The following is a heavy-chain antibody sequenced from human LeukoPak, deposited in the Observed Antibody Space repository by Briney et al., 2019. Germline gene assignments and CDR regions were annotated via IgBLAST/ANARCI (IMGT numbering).Heavy chain of an antibody. Sequence: PGGSLSLSWAASGFTFSSYEMNWFRQAPGKGLEWVSYISSSGSTIYYADSVKGRFTISRDNAKNSLYLQMNSLRAEDTAVYYCARNGWFVLDYWGQGTLVTVSS. CDR1: GFTFSSYE. V-gene: IGHV3-48*03. CDR3: ARNGWFVLDY. CDR2: ISSSGSTI. D-gene: IGHD3-10*01. J-gene: IGHJ4*02.